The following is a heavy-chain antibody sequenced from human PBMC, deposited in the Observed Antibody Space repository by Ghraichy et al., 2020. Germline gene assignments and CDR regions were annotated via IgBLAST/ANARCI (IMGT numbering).Heavy chain of an antibody. CDR3: AAVYSRWSFDY. CDR1: GLTFSDYY. CDR2: ISTSSSYT. Sequence: GGSLRLSCAASGLTFSDYYMAWIRQAPGKGLEWLSYISTSSSYTNYADSVEGRFTISRDNAKSSLYLHMNSLRADDTAVYYCAAVYSRWSFDYWGQGTLVTVSS. V-gene: IGHV3-11*06. J-gene: IGHJ4*02. D-gene: IGHD4-11*01.